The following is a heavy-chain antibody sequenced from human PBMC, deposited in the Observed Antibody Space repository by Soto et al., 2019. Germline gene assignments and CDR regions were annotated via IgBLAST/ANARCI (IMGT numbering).Heavy chain of an antibody. J-gene: IGHJ4*01. D-gene: IGHD4-4*01. Sequence: GGSLRLSCAASGFIFNKAWINWVRQAPGKGLEWVGRIKSKTDGGTPDFAAPVKGRFAISRDDSKNVVYLRMNSLKVEDTGIYYSTAYSYTSDLTVSFDYWGHGTLVTVSS. V-gene: IGHV3-15*07. CDR3: TAYSYTSDLTVSFDY. CDR2: IKSKTDGGTP. CDR1: GFIFNKAW.